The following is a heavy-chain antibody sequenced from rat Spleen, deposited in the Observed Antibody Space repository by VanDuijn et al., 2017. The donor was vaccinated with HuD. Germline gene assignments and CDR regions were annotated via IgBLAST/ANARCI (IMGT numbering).Heavy chain of an antibody. V-gene: IGHV2-15*01. CDR2: IWSGGST. J-gene: IGHJ2*01. CDR3: ALNNGEYLFDY. CDR1: GFTFNNYW. D-gene: IGHD1-11*01. Sequence: VQLVESGGGLVQPGRSLKLSCVASGFTFNNYWMTWIRQAPGKGLEWIGAIWSGGSTDYNSALKSRLSISRDTSKSQVLLKMNSLQTEDTAMYFCALNNGEYLFDYWGQGVMVTVSS.